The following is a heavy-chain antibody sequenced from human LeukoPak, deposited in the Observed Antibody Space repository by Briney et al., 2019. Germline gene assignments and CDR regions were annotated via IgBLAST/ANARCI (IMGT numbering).Heavy chain of an antibody. J-gene: IGHJ4*02. CDR2: IGQDGSAK. V-gene: IGHV3-7*01. D-gene: IGHD6-13*01. CDR3: AREHSSTWDADYFDY. Sequence: GGSLRLSCEASGFTYSSSWMTWVRQAPGKGLEWVADIGQDGSAKNYVDSVKGRFTISRDNAKNSLFQQMDSLRAEDTAVYYCAREHSSTWDADYFDYWGQGALVTVSS. CDR1: GFTYSSSW.